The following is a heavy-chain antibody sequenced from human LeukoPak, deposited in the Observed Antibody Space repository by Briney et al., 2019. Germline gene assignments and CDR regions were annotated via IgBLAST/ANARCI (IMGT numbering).Heavy chain of an antibody. V-gene: IGHV4-59*01. D-gene: IGHD3-9*01. J-gene: IGHJ4*02. CDR2: IYYSGST. Sequence: KSSETLSLTCTVSGGSISSYYWSWTRQPPGKGLEWIGYIYYSGSTNYNPSLKSRVTISVDTSKNQFSLKLSSVTAADTAVYYCARVSPELNYDILTGYNFDYWGQGTLVTVSS. CDR1: GGSISSYY. CDR3: ARVSPELNYDILTGYNFDY.